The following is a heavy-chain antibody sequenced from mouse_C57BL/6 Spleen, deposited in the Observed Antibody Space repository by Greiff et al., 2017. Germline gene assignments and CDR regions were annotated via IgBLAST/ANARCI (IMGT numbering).Heavy chain of an antibody. J-gene: IGHJ3*01. CDR2: INPNNGGT. CDR3: ARSMITTRAWFAC. V-gene: IGHV1-26*01. Sequence: VQLKPSGPELVKPGASVKISCKASGYTFTDYYMNWVKQSHGQSLEWIGDINPNNGGTSYNQKFKGKATLTVDKSSSTAYMELRSRTSEDSAVYYCARSMITTRAWFACWGQGTLVTVSA. D-gene: IGHD2-4*01. CDR1: GYTFTDYY.